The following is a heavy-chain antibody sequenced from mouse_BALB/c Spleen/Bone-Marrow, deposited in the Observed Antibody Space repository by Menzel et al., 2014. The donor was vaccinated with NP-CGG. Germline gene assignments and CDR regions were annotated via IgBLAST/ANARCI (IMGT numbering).Heavy chain of an antibody. D-gene: IGHD1-1*01. Sequence: QVQLQQSGPELVKPGASVRISCKASGYTFTSYYIHWVKQRPGQGLEWIGWIYPGNVNTKYNEKFKGKATLTADKSSSTAYMQLSSLTSEDSAVYFCARFYYGSSYAMDYWGQGTSVTVSP. CDR1: GYTFTSYY. V-gene: IGHV1S56*01. J-gene: IGHJ4*01. CDR3: ARFYYGSSYAMDY. CDR2: IYPGNVNT.